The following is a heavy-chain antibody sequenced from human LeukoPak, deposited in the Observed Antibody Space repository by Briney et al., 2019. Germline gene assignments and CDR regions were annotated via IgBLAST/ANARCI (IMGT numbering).Heavy chain of an antibody. CDR3: ARGSVLRYFDWFRIGY. V-gene: IGHV1-2*02. J-gene: IGHJ4*02. D-gene: IGHD3-9*01. CDR1: GYTFTGYY. CDR2: INPNSGGT. Sequence: GASVKVSCKASGYTFTGYYMHWMRQAPGQGLEWMGWINPNSGGTNYAQKFQGRVTMTRDTSISTAYMELSRLRSDDTAVYYCARGSVLRYFDWFRIGYWGQGTLVTVSS.